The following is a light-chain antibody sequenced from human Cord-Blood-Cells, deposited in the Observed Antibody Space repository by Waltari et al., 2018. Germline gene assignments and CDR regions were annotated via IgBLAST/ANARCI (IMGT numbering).Light chain of an antibody. CDR2: EVS. J-gene: IGLJ1*01. V-gene: IGLV2-14*01. CDR1: RSDVGGYNY. CDR3: SSYTSSSTYV. Sequence: QSALTQPASVSGSPGQSITLPCTGTRSDVGGYNYVSWYQQHPGKAPKLMIYEVSNRPSGVSNRFSGSKSGNTASLTISGLQAEDEADYYCSSYTSSSTYVFGTGTKVTVL.